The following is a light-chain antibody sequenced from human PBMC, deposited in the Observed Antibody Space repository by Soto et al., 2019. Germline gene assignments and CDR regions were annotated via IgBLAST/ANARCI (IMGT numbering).Light chain of an antibody. Sequence: EILMTPSPTTLSLSPGEKATPFLRARQSLCRKLTWYQQKPGQAPRLIIYGASTRASGIPARFSGSGSGTEFTLTISSLQSEDFALYYCQHYNDWPPAFTFGPGTKVDL. V-gene: IGKV3D-15*01. CDR1: QSLCRK. CDR3: QHYNDWPPAFT. CDR2: GAS. J-gene: IGKJ3*01.